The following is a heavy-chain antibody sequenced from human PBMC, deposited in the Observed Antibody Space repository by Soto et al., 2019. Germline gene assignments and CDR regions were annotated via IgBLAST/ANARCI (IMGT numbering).Heavy chain of an antibody. CDR1: AYTFTSCD. Sequence: QVQLVQSGAEVKKPGASVKVSCKAAAYTFTSCDIDWVRHATGQDFEWMGWMNPNNGNTAYAQKFQGRVTMTRDTSKSTAFMELSSLTSEDTAVYYCARGPRNWGVDYWGQGTLVTVSS. D-gene: IGHD7-27*01. CDR3: ARGPRNWGVDY. CDR2: MNPNNGNT. V-gene: IGHV1-8*01. J-gene: IGHJ4*02.